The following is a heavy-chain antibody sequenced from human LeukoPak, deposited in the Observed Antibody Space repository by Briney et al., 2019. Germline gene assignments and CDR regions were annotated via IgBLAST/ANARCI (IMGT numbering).Heavy chain of an antibody. D-gene: IGHD6-13*01. CDR1: GFTFSSYW. Sequence: GGSLRLSCAASGFTFSSYWMSWVRQAPGKGLEWVSAISGSDGSTYYADSVKGRFTISRDNSKNTLYLQMNSLRAEDTAVYYCAKDIPGYSSRWPPSAFDIWGQGTMVTVSS. CDR3: AKDIPGYSSRWPPSAFDI. CDR2: ISGSDGST. J-gene: IGHJ3*02. V-gene: IGHV3-23*01.